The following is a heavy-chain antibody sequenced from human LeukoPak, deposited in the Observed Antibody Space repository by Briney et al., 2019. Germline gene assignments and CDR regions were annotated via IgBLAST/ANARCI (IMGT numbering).Heavy chain of an antibody. Sequence: SETLSLTCTVSGGSINSYYWSWIRQPPGKGLEWIAYIYYSGSTNYNPSLKSRVTISVDTSKNQCSLKLSSVTAADTAVYFCARNNYVTHFYGLDVWGQGTTVTVSS. D-gene: IGHD4-11*01. CDR2: IYYSGST. CDR1: GGSINSYY. V-gene: IGHV4-59*01. CDR3: ARNNYVTHFYGLDV. J-gene: IGHJ6*02.